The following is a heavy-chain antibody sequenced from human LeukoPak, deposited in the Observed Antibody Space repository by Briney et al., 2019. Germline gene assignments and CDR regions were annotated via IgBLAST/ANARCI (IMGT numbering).Heavy chain of an antibody. D-gene: IGHD6-13*01. J-gene: IGHJ4*02. CDR1: GFTFRGFL. Sequence: GGSLRLSCAASGFTFRGFLMSWVRQAPGKGLEWVSAISGSGGSTYYADSVKGRFTISRDNSKNTLYLQMNSLRAEDTAVYYCAKDSSWYLSYWGQGTLVTVSS. CDR2: ISGSGGST. V-gene: IGHV3-23*01. CDR3: AKDSSWYLSY.